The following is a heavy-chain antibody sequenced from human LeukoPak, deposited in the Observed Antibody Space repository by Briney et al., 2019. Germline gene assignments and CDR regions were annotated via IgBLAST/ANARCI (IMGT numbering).Heavy chain of an antibody. D-gene: IGHD1-14*01. CDR2: LQYDRTNV. Sequence: GGALGTSFGASGFPFRSYSMNWVRPGPGKGVGGVAYLQYDRTNVQYADSVKGRFTISRDNSKNTLYLQMNSLRAEDTAVYYCAKDPGFESSEGYWGQGTLVTVSS. CDR1: GFPFRSYS. V-gene: IGHV3-30*02. J-gene: IGHJ4*02. CDR3: AKDPGFESSEGY.